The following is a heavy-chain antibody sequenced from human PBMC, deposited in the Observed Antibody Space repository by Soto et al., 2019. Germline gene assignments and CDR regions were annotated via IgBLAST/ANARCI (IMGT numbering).Heavy chain of an antibody. J-gene: IGHJ3*02. CDR3: GIEKVGSSPIHAFDI. Sequence: EVQLVESGGGLVQPGGSLRLSCAASGFTFSSYSMNWVRQAPGKGLEWVSYIMTESSHIFYADSVKGRFTISRDNARNSLYLQMNTRRPEETAVYYFGIEKVGSSPIHAFDIRGQGAMVTVSS. CDR2: IMTESSHI. CDR1: GFTFSSYS. D-gene: IGHD1-26*01. V-gene: IGHV3-48*01.